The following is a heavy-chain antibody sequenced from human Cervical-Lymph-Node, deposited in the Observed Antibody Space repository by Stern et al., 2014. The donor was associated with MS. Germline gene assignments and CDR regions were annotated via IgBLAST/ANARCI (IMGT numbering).Heavy chain of an antibody. CDR3: TLGNL. D-gene: IGHD7-27*01. J-gene: IGHJ2*01. CDR2: ISGSGVKT. Sequence: EVQLVESGGDLVQPGGSLRLSCAASGFTFSSNAMTWVRQAPGKGLEWVTSISGSGVKTYYADSVKGRFTIPRDNSKSALFLQMNSLRVDDTAVYYCTLGNLWGRGTLVTVSS. V-gene: IGHV3-23*04. CDR1: GFTFSSNA.